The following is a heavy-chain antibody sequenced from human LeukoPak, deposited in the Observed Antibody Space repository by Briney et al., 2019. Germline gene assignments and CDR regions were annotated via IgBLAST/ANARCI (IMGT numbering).Heavy chain of an antibody. J-gene: IGHJ4*02. V-gene: IGHV3-33*05. CDR3: ARDSQWSHFDY. D-gene: IGHD6-19*01. CDR2: ISYDGSNK. CDR1: GFTFSSYG. Sequence: GGSLRLSCAASGFTFSSYGMNWVRQAPGKGLEWVAVISYDGSNKYYADSVKGRFTISRDNSKNTLYLQMNSLRAEDTAMYYCARDSQWSHFDYWGQGTLVTVSS.